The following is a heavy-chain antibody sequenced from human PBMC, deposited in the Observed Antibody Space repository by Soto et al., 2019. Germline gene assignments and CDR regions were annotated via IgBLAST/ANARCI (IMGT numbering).Heavy chain of an antibody. Sequence: QVQLVQSGAEVRKPGASVRVSCKAAGYTFSITYLHWMRQAPGHGLEWLGLVYPSGGGTNYKESFKVKINITRETSTSTVYMDLSRLTSGDTAIYYCARVYCSAGNCDNSLYVWGQGTTVTVSS. V-gene: IGHV1-46*01. J-gene: IGHJ6*02. D-gene: IGHD2-15*01. CDR1: GYTFSITY. CDR3: ARVYCSAGNCDNSLYV. CDR2: VYPSGGGT.